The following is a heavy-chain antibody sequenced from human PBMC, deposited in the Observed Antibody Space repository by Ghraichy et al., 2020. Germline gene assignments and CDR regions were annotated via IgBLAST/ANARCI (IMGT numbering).Heavy chain of an antibody. CDR3: ATDGPYTWNFMYYLDC. Sequence: GGSLRLSCAASGFTFNTYSIHWVRQAPGKGLEWVAVISYDGGYISYADSVKGRFTISRDNSKNTLYLQMNSLRAEDTAVYYCATDGPYTWNFMYYLDCSGQATLVTVPS. CDR2: ISYDGGYI. D-gene: IGHD3-16*01. V-gene: IGHV3-30*04. J-gene: IGHJ4*02. CDR1: GFTFNTYS.